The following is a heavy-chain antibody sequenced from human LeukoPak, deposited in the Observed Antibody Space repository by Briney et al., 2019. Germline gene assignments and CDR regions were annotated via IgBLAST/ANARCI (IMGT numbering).Heavy chain of an antibody. V-gene: IGHV4-59*01. J-gene: IGHJ6*03. CDR1: GRSISSYY. CDR3: ARDTATVFYYYMDV. D-gene: IGHD4-17*01. Sequence: PSDTLSLTCTLSGRSISSYYCSWIRQPPGKGLEWLGYIYYSGSTNYNPSLKSRVTISVDTSKNQFSLKLSSVTAADTAVYYCARDTATVFYYYMDVWGKGTTVTVSS. CDR2: IYYSGST.